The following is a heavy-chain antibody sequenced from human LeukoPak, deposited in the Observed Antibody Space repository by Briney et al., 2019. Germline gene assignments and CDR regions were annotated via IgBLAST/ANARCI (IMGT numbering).Heavy chain of an antibody. V-gene: IGHV3-21*01. CDR1: GFTFSSYS. J-gene: IGHJ4*02. D-gene: IGHD2-2*01. Sequence: GGSLRLSCAASGFTFSSYSMNWVRQAPGKGLEWVSSISSSSSYIYYADSVKGRFTISRDNAKNSLYLQMNSLRAEDTAVYYFARYPRNISTAANGFEYWGQGTLVPVPS. CDR3: ARYPRNISTAANGFEY. CDR2: ISSSSSYI.